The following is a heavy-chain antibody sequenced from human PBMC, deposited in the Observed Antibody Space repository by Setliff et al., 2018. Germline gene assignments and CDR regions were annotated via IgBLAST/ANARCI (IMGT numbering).Heavy chain of an antibody. V-gene: IGHV1-2*02. CDR1: GYTFTGYY. CDR2: INPHSGGT. Sequence: GASVKVSCKASGYTFTGYYIHWVRQAPGQGLEWMGWINPHSGGTNFPQTFQGRVTMTRDTSINTAYMELSSLTSDDTAVYYCARATWDSDGWYYEYSWFDPWGQGTLVTVSS. D-gene: IGHD6-19*01. CDR3: ARATWDSDGWYYEYSWFDP. J-gene: IGHJ5*02.